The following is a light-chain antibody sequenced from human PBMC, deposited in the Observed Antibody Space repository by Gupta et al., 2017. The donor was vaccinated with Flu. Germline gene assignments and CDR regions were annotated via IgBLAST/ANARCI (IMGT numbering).Light chain of an antibody. CDR3: QQRSNWAGT. CDR2: DTS. Sequence: EIIFTHSPATLSLSPGETATLSCRGSQSVNNYLAWYQQKPGQAPRLLIYDTSNRATDIPARFSGSGSGTDFSLTISRLEPEDYAVYYCQQRSNWAGTFGQGTKVEIK. V-gene: IGKV3-11*01. J-gene: IGKJ1*01. CDR1: QSVNNY.